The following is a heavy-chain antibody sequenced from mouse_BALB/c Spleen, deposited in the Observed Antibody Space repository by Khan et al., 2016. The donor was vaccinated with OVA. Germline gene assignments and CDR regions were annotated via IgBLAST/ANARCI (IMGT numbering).Heavy chain of an antibody. CDR2: INPGTGNI. V-gene: IGHV1-7*01. D-gene: IGHD1-1*01. CDR3: ARRGLRWDFDY. CDR1: GYTFINYW. J-gene: IGHJ2*01. Sequence: QVQLQQSGAELAKPGASVKMSCKASGYTFINYWILWVKQRPGKGLEWIGYINPGTGNIYYNQNFKDKATLTADKSSSTAYMQLSSLTSEDSAVYYCARRGLRWDFDYWGQGTTLTVSS.